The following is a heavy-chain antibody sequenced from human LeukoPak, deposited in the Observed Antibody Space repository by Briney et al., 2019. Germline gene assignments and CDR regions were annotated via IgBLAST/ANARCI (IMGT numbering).Heavy chain of an antibody. CDR2: INHSGST. D-gene: IGHD5-12*01. CDR1: GGSFSGYY. J-gene: IGHJ2*01. V-gene: IGHV4-34*01. CDR3: ARGQSGYSGYDYWYFDF. Sequence: PSETLSLTCAVYGGSFSGYYWSWIRQPPGKGLEWIGEINHSGSTNYNPSLKSRVTISVDTSKNQFSLKLSSVTAADTAVYYCARGQSGYSGYDYWYFDFWGRGTLATVSS.